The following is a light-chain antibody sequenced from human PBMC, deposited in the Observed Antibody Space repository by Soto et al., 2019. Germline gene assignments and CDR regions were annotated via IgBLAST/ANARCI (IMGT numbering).Light chain of an antibody. CDR2: DAS. CDR1: QTVSSNY. Sequence: EIVLTQSPGTLSLSPGERATLSCRASQTVSSNYLAWYKQKPGQAPRLLIYDASSRATGIPDRFSGSGSGTDSTLTISRLEPEDFAVYYCQRYGSSPLTLGGGTKVEI. V-gene: IGKV3-20*01. CDR3: QRYGSSPLT. J-gene: IGKJ4*01.